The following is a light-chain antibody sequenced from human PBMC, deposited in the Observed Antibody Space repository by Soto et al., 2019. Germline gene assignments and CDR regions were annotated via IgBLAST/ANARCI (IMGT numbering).Light chain of an antibody. CDR2: AAS. J-gene: IGKJ5*01. Sequence: DVQLTQSPCSLGASVGDRVTVTCLASQDISSWLAWYQQKPGKAPKIMIYAASSLQGGVPSRFSGSGSGTEFTLTISSLQPEDFATYYCQQASSFPPTFGQGTRLEIK. CDR1: QDISSW. V-gene: IGKV1-12*01. CDR3: QQASSFPPT.